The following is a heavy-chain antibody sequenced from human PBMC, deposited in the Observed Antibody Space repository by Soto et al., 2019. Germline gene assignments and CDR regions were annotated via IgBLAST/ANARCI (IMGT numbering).Heavy chain of an antibody. V-gene: IGHV6-1*01. CDR1: GDSLSSNTAA. CDR2: TYYRSKWYY. CDR3: ARGSYTSTWY. Sequence: HVQLQQSGPGLVKPSQTLSLTCAISGDSLSSNTAAWSWIRQSPSRGLEWLGRTYYRSKWYYDYAASVKSRMTINPDTSKNQFSLQLNSVTPEDTAVYYCARGSYTSTWYWGQGTLVTVSS. J-gene: IGHJ4*02. D-gene: IGHD6-13*01.